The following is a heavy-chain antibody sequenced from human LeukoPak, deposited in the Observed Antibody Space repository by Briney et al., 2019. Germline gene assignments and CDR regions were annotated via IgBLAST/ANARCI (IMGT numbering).Heavy chain of an antibody. CDR3: ARSKPRERYFDWLLSSTLNY. Sequence: ASVKVSCKASGYTFTSYGLSWVRQAPGQGLEWMGWISTYNGNTNYAEKFQGRVTMTRDTSTTTAYMELSRLRSDDTAVYYCARSKPRERYFDWLLSSTLNYWGQGTLVTVSS. D-gene: IGHD3-9*01. CDR1: GYTFTSYG. V-gene: IGHV1-18*01. J-gene: IGHJ4*02. CDR2: ISTYNGNT.